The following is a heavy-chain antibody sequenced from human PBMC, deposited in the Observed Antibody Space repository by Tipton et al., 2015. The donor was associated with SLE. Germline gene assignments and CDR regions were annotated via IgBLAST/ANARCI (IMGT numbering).Heavy chain of an antibody. J-gene: IGHJ2*01. CDR1: GGSISSGSYY. Sequence: TLSLTCTVSGGSISSGSYYWSWIRQPAGKGLEWIGYIYYSGSTNYNPSLKSRVTISVDTSKNQFSLKLSSVTAADTAVYYCARDPSSGWTWYFDLWGRGTLVTVSS. V-gene: IGHV4-61*10. CDR3: ARDPSSGWTWYFDL. CDR2: IYYSGST. D-gene: IGHD6-19*01.